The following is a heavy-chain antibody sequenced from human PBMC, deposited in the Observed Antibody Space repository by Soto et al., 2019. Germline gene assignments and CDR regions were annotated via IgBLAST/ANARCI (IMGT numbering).Heavy chain of an antibody. J-gene: IGHJ5*02. CDR2: IIPIFRTA. CDR1: GGTFSSYA. CDR3: ARVWQQMVRGDFLGWFDP. Sequence: QVQLVQSGAEVKKPGSSVKVSCKASGGTFSSYAISWVRQAPGQGLEWMGGIIPIFRTANYAQKLQGRVTITADEATSTAYMELSSLRSEDTAVYYCARVWQQMVRGDFLGWFDPWGQGTLVTVSS. D-gene: IGHD6-13*01. V-gene: IGHV1-69*01.